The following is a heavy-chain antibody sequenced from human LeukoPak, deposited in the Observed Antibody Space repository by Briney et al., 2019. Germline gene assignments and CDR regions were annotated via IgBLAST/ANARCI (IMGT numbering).Heavy chain of an antibody. V-gene: IGHV4-30-4*01. CDR3: ARETRGFYGDYVRYFDY. CDR2: IYYSGST. D-gene: IGHD4-17*01. CDR1: GGSISSGDYY. J-gene: IGHJ4*02. Sequence: SETLSLTCTVSGGSISSGDYYWSWIRQPPGKGLEWIGYIYYSGSTHYNPSLKSRVTISVDTSKSQFSLKLSSVTAADTAVYYCARETRGFYGDYVRYFDYWGQGTLVTVSS.